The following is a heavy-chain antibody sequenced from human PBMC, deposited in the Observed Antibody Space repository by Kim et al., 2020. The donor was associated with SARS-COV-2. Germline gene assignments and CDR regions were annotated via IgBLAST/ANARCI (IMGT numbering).Heavy chain of an antibody. D-gene: IGHD3-22*01. Sequence: GESLQISCQGSGYSFTSYWISWVRQMPGKGLEWMGRIDPSDSYTNYSPSFQGHVTISADKSISTAYLQWSSLKASDTAMYYCARQVVAPYWYFDLWGRGTLVTVSS. CDR2: IDPSDSYT. CDR3: ARQVVAPYWYFDL. J-gene: IGHJ2*01. V-gene: IGHV5-10-1*01. CDR1: GYSFTSYW.